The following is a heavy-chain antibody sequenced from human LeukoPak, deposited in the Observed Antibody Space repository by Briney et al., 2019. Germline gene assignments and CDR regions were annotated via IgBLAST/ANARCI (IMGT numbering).Heavy chain of an antibody. V-gene: IGHV4-59*11. CDR3: ARRSTSSGGYYYYMDV. J-gene: IGHJ6*03. D-gene: IGHD6-6*01. CDR1: GGSIGSHY. CDR2: IHYSGST. Sequence: PSETLSLTCTVSGGSIGSHYWSWIRQPPGKGLEWIGYIHYSGSTNYNPSLTSRVTMSVDTSKNQFSLKLSSVTAADTAVYYCARRSTSSGGYYYYMDVWGTGTTVTVSS.